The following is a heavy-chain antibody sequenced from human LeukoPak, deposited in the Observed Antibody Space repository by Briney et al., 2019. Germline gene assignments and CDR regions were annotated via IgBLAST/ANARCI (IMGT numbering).Heavy chain of an antibody. CDR3: AKDVVSTWESVTTYYFDY. Sequence: GGSLRLSCAGNGFTSSKYGMSWVRQAPGQGLEWVSSISGSGGSSYYADSVKDRFTISRDNSKNTLYLQMNSLGAEDTAVYYCAKDVVSTWESVTTYYFDYWGQGTLVTVSS. J-gene: IGHJ4*02. CDR2: ISGSGGSS. D-gene: IGHD4-17*01. V-gene: IGHV3-23*01. CDR1: GFTSSKYG.